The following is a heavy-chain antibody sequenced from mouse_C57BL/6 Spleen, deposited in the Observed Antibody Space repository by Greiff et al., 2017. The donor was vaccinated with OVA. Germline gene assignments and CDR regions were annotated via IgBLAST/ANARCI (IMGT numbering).Heavy chain of an antibody. D-gene: IGHD2-4*01. J-gene: IGHJ1*03. CDR3: AMQGLYDYYWYFDV. CDR2: ISSGSSTI. CDR1: GFTFSDYG. V-gene: IGHV5-17*01. Sequence: DVMLVESGGGLVKPGGSLKLSCAASGFTFSDYGMHWVRQAPEKGLEWVAYISSGSSTIYYADTVKGRFTISRYNAKNTLFLHMTSLRSEDTSMYYGAMQGLYDYYWYFDVWGTGTTVTVSS.